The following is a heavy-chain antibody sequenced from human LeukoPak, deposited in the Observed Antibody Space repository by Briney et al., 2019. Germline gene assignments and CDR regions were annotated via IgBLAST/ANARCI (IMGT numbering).Heavy chain of an antibody. CDR1: GGSISSSRQY. Sequence: SETLSLTCTVSGGSISSSRQYWGWIRQPPGKGLEWIGNIYYSGSTYYNPSLKSRFTISVDTSKNQFSLKLTSVTAADTAVYYLCNSPICKCSRLPPRYYYYMDVWGKGTTVTVSS. J-gene: IGHJ6*03. CDR3: CNSPICKCSRLPPRYYYYMDV. V-gene: IGHV4-39*07. D-gene: IGHD2-21*01. CDR2: IYYSGST.